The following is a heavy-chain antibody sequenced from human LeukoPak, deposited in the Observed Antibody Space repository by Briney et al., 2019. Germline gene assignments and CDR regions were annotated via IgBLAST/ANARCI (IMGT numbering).Heavy chain of an antibody. Sequence: SETLSLTCTVSGASISSYYWNWIRQSPGKGLEWIGCLYPSGSTNYNPSLKSRVSISVDSSKSQFSLKLNSVTAADTAVYYCARSGGYSSSWSLWGQGTLVTVSS. CDR3: ARSGGYSSSWSL. J-gene: IGHJ4*02. CDR1: GASISSYY. D-gene: IGHD6-13*01. CDR2: LYPSGST. V-gene: IGHV4-4*09.